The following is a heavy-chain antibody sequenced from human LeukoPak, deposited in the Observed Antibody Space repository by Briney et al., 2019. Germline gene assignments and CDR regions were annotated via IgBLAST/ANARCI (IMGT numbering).Heavy chain of an antibody. CDR2: ISYDGSNK. D-gene: IGHD6-19*01. CDR3: AKDLSKWLASDAFDI. V-gene: IGHV3-30*04. CDR1: GFTFSSYA. Sequence: GGSLRLSCAASGFTFSSYAMHWVRQAPGKGLEWVAVISYDGSNKYYADSVKGRFTISRDNSKNTLYLQMNSLRAEDTAVYYCAKDLSKWLASDAFDIWGQGTMVTVSS. J-gene: IGHJ3*02.